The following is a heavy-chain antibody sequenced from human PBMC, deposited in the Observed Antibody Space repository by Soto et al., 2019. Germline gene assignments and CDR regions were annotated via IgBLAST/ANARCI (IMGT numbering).Heavy chain of an antibody. CDR2: ISGPGGST. CDR1: GFTFSNYA. J-gene: IGHJ5*02. D-gene: IGHD6-19*01. CDR3: ARDERIAVAGTDT. Sequence: EVQLLESGGGLVQPGGSLRLSCAASGFTFSNYAMTWVRQAAGKGLEWVSSISGPGGSTYYADSVQGQFTVSRDNSKNTLFLQMNSLRAEDTALYYCARDERIAVAGTDTWGQGILVTVTS. V-gene: IGHV3-23*01.